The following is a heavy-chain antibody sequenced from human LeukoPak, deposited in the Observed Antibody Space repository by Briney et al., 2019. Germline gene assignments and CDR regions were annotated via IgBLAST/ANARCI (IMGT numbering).Heavy chain of an antibody. Sequence: GESLKISCKGSGYSFTSYWIGWVRQMPGKGLEWMGIIYPGGSDTKYSPSFQGQVTISADKSISTAYLQWSSLKASDTAMYYCARLAGSGMGYYYYYYMDVWGKGTTVTVSS. CDR1: GYSFTSYW. CDR3: ARLAGSGMGYYYYYYMDV. CDR2: IYPGGSDT. D-gene: IGHD3-10*01. V-gene: IGHV5-51*01. J-gene: IGHJ6*03.